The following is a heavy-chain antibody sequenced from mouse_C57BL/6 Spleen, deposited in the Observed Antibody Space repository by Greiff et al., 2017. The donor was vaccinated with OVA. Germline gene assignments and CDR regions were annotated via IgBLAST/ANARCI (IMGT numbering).Heavy chain of an antibody. CDR3: TREQYYGFAY. V-gene: IGHV5-9-1*02. D-gene: IGHD1-1*01. J-gene: IGHJ3*01. CDR1: GFTFSSYA. Sequence: EVKLMESGEGLVKPGGSLKLSCAASGFTFSSYAMSWVRQTPEKRLEWVAYISSGGDYIYYADTVKGRFTISRDNARNTLYLQMSSLKSEDTAMYYCTREQYYGFAYWGQGTLVTVSA. CDR2: ISSGGDYI.